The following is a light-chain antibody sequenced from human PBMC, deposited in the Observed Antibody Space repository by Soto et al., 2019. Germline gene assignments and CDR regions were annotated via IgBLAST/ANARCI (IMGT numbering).Light chain of an antibody. V-gene: IGLV2-14*01. CDR3: CSYTRNGTLI. J-gene: IGLJ1*01. CDR2: DVS. Sequence: SVLAQPCSVSGSPCEEITISFVGTSGDIGDYNYASWYQQHPGKVPKVIIYDVSNRPSGVSYRFSGTKSGNTASLTVSGLQAEDEADYYCCSYTRNGTLIFGTGTRSPS. CDR1: SGDIGDYNY.